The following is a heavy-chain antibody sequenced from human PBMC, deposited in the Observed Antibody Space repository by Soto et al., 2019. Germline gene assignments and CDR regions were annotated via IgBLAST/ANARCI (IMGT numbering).Heavy chain of an antibody. D-gene: IGHD5-18*01. CDR1: GYTFTGYY. CDR3: ARVISTAMVYYFDY. V-gene: IGHV1-2*02. J-gene: IGHJ4*02. Sequence: ASVKVSCKASGYTFTGYYMHWVRQAPGQGLEWMGWINPNSGGTNYAQKFQGRVTMTRDTSISTAYMELSRLRSDDMAVYYCARVISTAMVYYFDYWGQGTLVTVSS. CDR2: INPNSGGT.